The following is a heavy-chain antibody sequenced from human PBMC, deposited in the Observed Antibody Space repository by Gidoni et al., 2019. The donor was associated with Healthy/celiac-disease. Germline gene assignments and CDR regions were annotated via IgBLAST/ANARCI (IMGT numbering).Heavy chain of an antibody. CDR1: GFTFSSYA. Sequence: QVQLVESGGGVVQPGRSLRLSCAASGFTFSSYAMHWVRQAPGKGLEWVAVISYDGSNKYYADSVKGRFTISRDNSKNTLYLQMNSLRAEDTAVYYCARDYFMSGDFWSGLAYYFDYWGQGTLVTVSS. J-gene: IGHJ4*02. CDR3: ARDYFMSGDFWSGLAYYFDY. CDR2: ISYDGSNK. D-gene: IGHD3-3*01. V-gene: IGHV3-30-3*01.